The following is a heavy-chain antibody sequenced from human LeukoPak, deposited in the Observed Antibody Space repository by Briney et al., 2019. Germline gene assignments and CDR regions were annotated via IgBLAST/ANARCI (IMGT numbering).Heavy chain of an antibody. J-gene: IGHJ4*02. D-gene: IGHD3-22*01. V-gene: IGHV3-30*02. CDR1: GLTFSTYG. CDR3: ATPPGVITDY. Sequence: GGSLSLSCAASGLTFSTYGMHWVRQAPGKGLEWVAFIRYDGSNKYYADSVKGRFTISRDNSKDTLYLQMNSLRADDTAVYYCATPPGVITDYWGQGTLVTVSS. CDR2: IRYDGSNK.